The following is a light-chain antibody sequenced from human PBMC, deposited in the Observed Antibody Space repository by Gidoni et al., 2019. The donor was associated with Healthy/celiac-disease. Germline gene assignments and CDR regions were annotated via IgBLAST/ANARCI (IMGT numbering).Light chain of an antibody. Sequence: DIVMTQSPDSLAVSMGERATINCKSSQSVLYSSNNKNYLAWYQQQPGQPPKLLIHWASTWESGVPDRFSGRGSGTDFTLTISSLQAEDVAVYYCQQYYSTPLTFGGGTKVEIK. V-gene: IGKV4-1*01. CDR1: QSVLYSSNNKNY. J-gene: IGKJ4*01. CDR3: QQYYSTPLT. CDR2: WAS.